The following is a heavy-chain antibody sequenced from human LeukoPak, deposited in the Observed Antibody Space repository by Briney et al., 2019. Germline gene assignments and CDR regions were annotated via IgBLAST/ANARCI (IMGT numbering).Heavy chain of an antibody. J-gene: IGHJ6*03. CDR1: GFTFSSYG. D-gene: IGHD6-13*01. CDR3: AKDLIAAALGNYMDV. CDR2: IRYDGSNK. V-gene: IGHV3-30*02. Sequence: GGSLRLSCAASGFTFSSYGMHWVRQAPGKGLEWVAFIRYDGSNKYYADSVKGRFTISRDNSKNTLYLQMNSLRAEDTAVYYCAKDLIAAALGNYMDVWGKGTTVTVSS.